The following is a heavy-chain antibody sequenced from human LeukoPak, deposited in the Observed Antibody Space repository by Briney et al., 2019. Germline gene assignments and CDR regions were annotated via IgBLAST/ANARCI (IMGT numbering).Heavy chain of an antibody. D-gene: IGHD2-2*01. CDR3: AMVGYCSSTSCRAYYYYMDV. CDR2: IIPIFGTA. Sequence: AASVKVSCKASGGTFSSYAISWVRQAPGQGLEWMGGIIPIFGTANYAQKFQGRVTITTDESTSTAYMELISLRSEGTAVYYCAMVGYCSSTSCRAYYYYMDVWGKGTTVTVSS. V-gene: IGHV1-69*05. CDR1: GGTFSSYA. J-gene: IGHJ6*03.